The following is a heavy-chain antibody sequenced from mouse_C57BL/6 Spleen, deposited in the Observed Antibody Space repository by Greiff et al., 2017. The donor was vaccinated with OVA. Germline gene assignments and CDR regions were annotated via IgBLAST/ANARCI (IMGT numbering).Heavy chain of an antibody. D-gene: IGHD2-4*01. CDR3: ARGGIYYDYDVGSWFAY. V-gene: IGHV1-84*01. CDR1: GYTFTDYY. CDR2: IYPGSGNT. Sequence: QVQLQQSGPELVKPGASVKISCKASGYTFTDYYINWVKQRPGQGLAWIGWIYPGSGNTKYNEKFKGKATLTVDTSSSTAYMQLSSLTSEDSAVYFCARGGIYYDYDVGSWFAYWGQGTLVTVSA. J-gene: IGHJ3*01.